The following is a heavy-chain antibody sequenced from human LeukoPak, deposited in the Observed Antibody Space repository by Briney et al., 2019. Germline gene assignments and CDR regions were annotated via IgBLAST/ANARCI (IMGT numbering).Heavy chain of an antibody. D-gene: IGHD6-19*01. CDR3: TTTAYSSAWRFDY. Sequence: PSETLSLTCSVSGGVSGGSITNYYCTWIRQPAGKGLEWIGRIYASGSAAYNPSLYSRVSMSVGTSKNQFSLKLNSVTAADTAVYYCTTTAYSSAWRFDYWGQGALVTVSS. V-gene: IGHV4-4*07. J-gene: IGHJ4*02. CDR2: IYASGSA. CDR1: GGSITNYY.